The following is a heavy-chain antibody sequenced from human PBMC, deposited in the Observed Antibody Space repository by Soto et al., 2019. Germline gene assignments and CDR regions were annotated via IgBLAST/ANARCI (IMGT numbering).Heavy chain of an antibody. V-gene: IGHV1-18*03. CDR3: ARRAITGTPNYYYYGMDV. Sequence: GASVKVSCKASGYTFTSYGISWVRQAPGQGLEWMGWISAYNGNTNYAQKLQGRVTMTTDTSTSTAYMELRSLRSDDMAVYYCARRAITGTPNYYYYGMDVWGQGTTVTVSS. CDR1: GYTFTSYG. CDR2: ISAYNGNT. J-gene: IGHJ6*02. D-gene: IGHD1-7*01.